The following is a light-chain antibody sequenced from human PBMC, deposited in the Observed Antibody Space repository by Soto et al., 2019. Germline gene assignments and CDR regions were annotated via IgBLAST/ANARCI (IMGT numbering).Light chain of an antibody. V-gene: IGLV2-14*01. CDR1: SSDVGGYNF. CDR3: SSYTSSSTWV. Sequence: QSVLTQPASVSGSPGQSITIYCTGTSSDVGGYNFVSWHQQHPGKAPKVMIYEVSYRPSGVSNRFSGSKSGNTASLTISGLQAEDEADYYCSSYTSSSTWVFGGGTKLTVL. J-gene: IGLJ3*02. CDR2: EVS.